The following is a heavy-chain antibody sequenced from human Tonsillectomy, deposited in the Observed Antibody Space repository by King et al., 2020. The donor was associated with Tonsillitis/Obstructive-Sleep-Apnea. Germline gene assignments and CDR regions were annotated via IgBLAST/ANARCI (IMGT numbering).Heavy chain of an antibody. J-gene: IGHJ4*02. CDR2: INHSGST. V-gene: IGHV4-34*01. CDR1: GGSFSSYY. CDR3: ARQRRPTSPFDY. Sequence: VQLQQWGAGLLKPSETLSLTCAVYGGSFSSYYWSWIRQPPGKGLEWIGEINHSGSTNYNPSLKSRVTISVDTSKNQFSLKLSSVTAADTAVYYCARQRRPTSPFDYWGQGTLVTVSS.